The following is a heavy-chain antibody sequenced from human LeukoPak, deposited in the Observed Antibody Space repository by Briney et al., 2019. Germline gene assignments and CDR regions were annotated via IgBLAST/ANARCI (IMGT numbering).Heavy chain of an antibody. V-gene: IGHV4-31*03. J-gene: IGHJ4*02. CDR3: ARESSSGYGNFDY. Sequence: PSETMSLTCTVSGGSISSSGCYWSWIRQLPGKGLEWIGYIYYTGSTYYNPSLKSRVTISVDTSRNQFSLKLGSVTAADTAVYYCARESSSGYGNFDYWGQGTLVTVSS. CDR2: IYYTGST. D-gene: IGHD3-22*01. CDR1: GGSISSSGCY.